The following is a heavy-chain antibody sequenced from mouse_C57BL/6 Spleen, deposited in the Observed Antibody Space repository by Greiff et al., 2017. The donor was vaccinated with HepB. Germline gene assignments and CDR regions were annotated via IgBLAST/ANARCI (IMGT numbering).Heavy chain of an antibody. CDR1: GFTFSDYY. J-gene: IGHJ1*03. CDR2: INYDGSST. D-gene: IGHD2-4*01. CDR3: ARERLRRYFDV. Sequence: EVQRVESEGGLVQPGSSMKLSCTASGFTFSDYYMAWVRQVPEKGLEWVANINYDGSSTYYLDSLKSRFIISRDNAKNILYLQMSSLKSEDTATYYCARERLRRYFDVWGTGTTVTVSS. V-gene: IGHV5-16*01.